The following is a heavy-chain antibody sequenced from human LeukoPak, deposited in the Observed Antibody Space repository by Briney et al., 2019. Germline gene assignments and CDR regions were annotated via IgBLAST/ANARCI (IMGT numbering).Heavy chain of an antibody. Sequence: SETLSLTCAVYGGSFSGYYWSWIRQPPGKGLEWIGEINHSGSTNYNPSLKSRVTISVDTSKNQFSLKLSSVTAADTAVYYCARRASSGWYGKYYFDYWGQGTLVTVSS. CDR1: GGSFSGYY. CDR3: ARRASSGWYGKYYFDY. J-gene: IGHJ4*02. CDR2: INHSGST. D-gene: IGHD6-19*01. V-gene: IGHV4-34*01.